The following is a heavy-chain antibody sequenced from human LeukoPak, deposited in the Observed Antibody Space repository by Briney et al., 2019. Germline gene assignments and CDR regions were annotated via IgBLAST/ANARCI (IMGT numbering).Heavy chain of an antibody. CDR1: GYTFTGYY. CDR3: ARGIWFGELLDDAFDI. CDR2: INPNSGGT. V-gene: IGHV1-2*02. Sequence: GASVKVSCKASGYTFTGYYMHWVRQAPGQGLEWMGWINPNSGGTNYAQKFQGRVTMTRDTSISTAYMELSRLRSDDTAVYYCARGIWFGELLDDAFDIWGQGTMVTVSS. J-gene: IGHJ3*02. D-gene: IGHD3-10*01.